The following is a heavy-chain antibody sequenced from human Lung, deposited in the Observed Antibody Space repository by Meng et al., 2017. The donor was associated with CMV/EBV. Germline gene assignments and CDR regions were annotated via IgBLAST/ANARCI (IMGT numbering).Heavy chain of an antibody. CDR2: IIPIFGTA. V-gene: IGHV1-69*05. Sequence: SXXVSXKASGGTXSSYAISWVRQAPGQGLEWMGGIIPIFGTANYAQKFQGRVTITTDESTSTAYMELSSLRSEDTAVYYCARMDCSSTSCLWDYYYYGMDVWXQGTTVTVSS. J-gene: IGHJ6*02. CDR1: GGTXSSYA. D-gene: IGHD2-2*01. CDR3: ARMDCSSTSCLWDYYYYGMDV.